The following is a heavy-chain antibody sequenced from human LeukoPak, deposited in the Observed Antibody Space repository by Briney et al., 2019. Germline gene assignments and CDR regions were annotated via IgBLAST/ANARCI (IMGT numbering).Heavy chain of an antibody. V-gene: IGHV3-74*01. CDR1: GFTFSSYW. J-gene: IGHJ4*02. Sequence: PGGSLRLSCAASGFTFSSYWMHWVRQAPGKGLVWVSRVNSDGSSTSYADSVKGRFTISRDNPKNTLYLQMNSLRAEDMAVYYCATDGAGGSLDYWGQGTLVTVS. D-gene: IGHD1-26*01. CDR2: VNSDGSST. CDR3: ATDGAGGSLDY.